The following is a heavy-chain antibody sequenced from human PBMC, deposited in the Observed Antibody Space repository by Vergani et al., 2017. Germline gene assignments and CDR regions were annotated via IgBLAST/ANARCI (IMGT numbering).Heavy chain of an antibody. CDR2: ISWNSGSI. CDR3: ARDEYYDSSGYY. V-gene: IGHV3-9*03. D-gene: IGHD3-22*01. CDR1: GFTFDDYA. Sequence: EVQLLESGGGLVQPGRSLRLSCAASGFTFDDYAMHWVRQAPGKGLEWVSGISWNSGSIGYADSVKGRFTISRDNAKNSLYLQMNSLRAEDMAVYYCARDEYYDSSGYYWGQGTLVTVSS. J-gene: IGHJ4*02.